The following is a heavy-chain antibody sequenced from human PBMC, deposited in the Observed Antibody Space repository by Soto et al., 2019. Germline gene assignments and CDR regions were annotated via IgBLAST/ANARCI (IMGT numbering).Heavy chain of an antibody. J-gene: IGHJ4*02. CDR1: GFTFGRHG. D-gene: IGHD4-17*01. CDR3: ARDDDYGDNGLDY. CDR2: IGSDGRRA. V-gene: IGHV3-33*01. Sequence: QAQLVESGGGVVQPGGSGRLSCAASGFTFGRHGMHWVRQAPGKGLEWVAVIGSDGRRASYADSVKGRFTISRDNGQNTLYLQMNSLRAEETAVYYCARDDDYGDNGLDYWGQGTLVTVSS.